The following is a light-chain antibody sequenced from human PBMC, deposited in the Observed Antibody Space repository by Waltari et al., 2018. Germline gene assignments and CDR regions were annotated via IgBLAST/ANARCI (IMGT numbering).Light chain of an antibody. Sequence: DIQTTQSPSSVSASVGDRVTITCRASQGVSSSLAWYQQKPGKAPNLLIYGTSILRGGVPSRFSGRGSGTDFALTISGLQPEDFATYYCQQTNIFPFTFGPGTKVDI. CDR2: GTS. CDR1: QGVSSS. J-gene: IGKJ3*01. CDR3: QQTNIFPFT. V-gene: IGKV1D-12*01.